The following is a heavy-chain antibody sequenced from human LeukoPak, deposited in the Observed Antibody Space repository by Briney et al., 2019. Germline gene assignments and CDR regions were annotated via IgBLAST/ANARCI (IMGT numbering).Heavy chain of an antibody. J-gene: IGHJ4*02. CDR2: IKQDGSEK. Sequence: GGSLGLSCAASGFTFSSYRMNWVRQAPGKGLEWVANIKQDGSEKYYVDSVKGRFTISRDNAKNSLFLQMNSLRAEDTAVYYCARDTRTFDYWGQGTLVTVSS. D-gene: IGHD1-26*01. V-gene: IGHV3-7*01. CDR3: ARDTRTFDY. CDR1: GFTFSSYR.